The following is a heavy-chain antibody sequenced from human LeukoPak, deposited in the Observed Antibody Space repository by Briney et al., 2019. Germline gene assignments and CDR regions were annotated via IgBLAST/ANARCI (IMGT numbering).Heavy chain of an antibody. Sequence: PGGSLRLPCAASGFAFSSYSMNWVRQAPGRGLEWISYISSGSRTIYYADSVKGRFTISRDNGDNSLYLLLNSLRADDTAVYFCAREAITGHRDFDYWSQGTLITVSS. CDR2: ISSGSRTI. J-gene: IGHJ4*02. V-gene: IGHV3-48*01. CDR1: GFAFSSYS. CDR3: AREAITGHRDFDY. D-gene: IGHD1-20*01.